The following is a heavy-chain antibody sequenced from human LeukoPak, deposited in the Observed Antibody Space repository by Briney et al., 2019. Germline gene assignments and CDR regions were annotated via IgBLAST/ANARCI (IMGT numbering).Heavy chain of an antibody. Sequence: PVASVKVSCKASGYTFTSYYMHWVRQAPGQGLEWMGIINPSAGSTRYAQKIQGRVTMTRDTSTSTVYMELSSLRSEDTAVYYCAREGGIASADEGWFDPWGQGTLVAVSS. J-gene: IGHJ5*02. D-gene: IGHD6-13*01. CDR2: INPSAGST. V-gene: IGHV1-46*01. CDR1: GYTFTSYY. CDR3: AREGGIASADEGWFDP.